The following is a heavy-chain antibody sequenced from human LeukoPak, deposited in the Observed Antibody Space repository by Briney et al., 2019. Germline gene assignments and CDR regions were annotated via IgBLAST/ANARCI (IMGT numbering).Heavy chain of an antibody. V-gene: IGHV3-48*04. Sequence: GGSLRLSCAASGFTFSSYSMNWVRQAPGKGLEWVSYISSSSSTIYYADSVKGRFTISRDNAKNSLYLQMNSLRAEDTAVYYCVGYYDFWSGDAFDIWGQGTMVTVSS. D-gene: IGHD3-3*01. CDR1: GFTFSSYS. J-gene: IGHJ3*02. CDR2: ISSSSSTI. CDR3: VGYYDFWSGDAFDI.